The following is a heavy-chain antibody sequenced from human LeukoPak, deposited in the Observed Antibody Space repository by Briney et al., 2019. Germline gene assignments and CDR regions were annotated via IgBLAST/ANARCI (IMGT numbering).Heavy chain of an antibody. D-gene: IGHD3-22*01. CDR1: GDSIRSYY. CDR2: IHNNGDI. CDR3: GRWGYFDSGNYFVVDY. J-gene: IGHJ4*02. V-gene: IGHV4-59*01. Sequence: RPSETLSLTCIASGDSIRSYYWTWIRQAPGKALEWIGHIHNNGDIAYNFSLKSRVTISMDTSKNQFSLKLSSVTAADTAVYYCGRWGYFDSGNYFVVDYWGQGTVVTVSS.